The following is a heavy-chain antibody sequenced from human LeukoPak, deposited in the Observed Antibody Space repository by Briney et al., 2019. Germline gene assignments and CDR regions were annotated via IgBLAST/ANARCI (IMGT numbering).Heavy chain of an antibody. D-gene: IGHD5-12*01. J-gene: IGHJ4*02. Sequence: SETLSLTCAVYGGSFSGYHWSWIRQPPGKGLEWIGEINHSGSTNYNPSLKSRVTISVDTSKNQFSLKLNSVTAADTAVYYCAAQYSGYVRLDYWGQGTLVTVSS. CDR2: INHSGST. CDR3: AAQYSGYVRLDY. V-gene: IGHV4-34*01. CDR1: GGSFSGYH.